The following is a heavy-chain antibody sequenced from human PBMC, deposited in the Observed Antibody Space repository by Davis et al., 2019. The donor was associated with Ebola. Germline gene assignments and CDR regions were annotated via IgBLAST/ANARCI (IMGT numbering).Heavy chain of an antibody. CDR2: ISYDGSNK. CDR3: ARERGAAYFDY. J-gene: IGHJ4*02. CDR1: GFTFSSYA. Sequence: GESLKISCAASGFTFSSYAMHWVRQAPGKGLEWVAVISYDGSNKYYADSVKGRFTISRDNSKNTLYLQMNSLRAEDTAVYYCARERGAAYFDYWGQGTLVTVSS. D-gene: IGHD6-13*01. V-gene: IGHV3-30-3*01.